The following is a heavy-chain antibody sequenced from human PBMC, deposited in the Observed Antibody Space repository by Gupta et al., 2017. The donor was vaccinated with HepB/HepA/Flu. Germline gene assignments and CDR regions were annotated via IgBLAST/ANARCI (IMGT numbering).Heavy chain of an antibody. CDR2: IYMNNDK. CDR1: GFSVSPTAVG. CDR3: GRGDYGDPFDY. V-gene: IGHV2-5*01. J-gene: IGHJ4*02. D-gene: IGHD4-17*01. Sequence: QITLKESGPTLVKPTQTLTLTCTFSGFSVSPTAVGVGWIRQAPGKALEWLASIYMNNDKRYSPSLKNRLTLTKDTSKNQVVLTMTNLDPVDTATYYCGRGDYGDPFDYWGQGTLVTVSS.